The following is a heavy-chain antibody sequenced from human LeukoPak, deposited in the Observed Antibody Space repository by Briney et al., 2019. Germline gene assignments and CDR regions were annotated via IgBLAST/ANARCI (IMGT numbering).Heavy chain of an antibody. Sequence: PGGSLRLSCAASGFTFSHYYMSWVRQAPGKGLEWVSAISGSGGSTYYADSVKGRFTISRDNSKNTLYLQMNSLRAEDTAVYYCAKARGRQWLVRCFDYWGQGTLVTVSS. J-gene: IGHJ4*02. V-gene: IGHV3-23*01. CDR1: GFTFSHYY. CDR3: AKARGRQWLVRCFDY. D-gene: IGHD6-19*01. CDR2: ISGSGGST.